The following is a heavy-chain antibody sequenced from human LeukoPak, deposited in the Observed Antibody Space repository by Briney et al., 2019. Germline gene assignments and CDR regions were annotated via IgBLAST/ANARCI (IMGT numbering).Heavy chain of an antibody. D-gene: IGHD4-23*01. CDR1: GGSISSGSYY. Sequence: VKPSETLSLTCTVSGGSISSGSYYWGWIRQPPGKGLEWIGSIYYTGSTYYNPSLKSRVTISVDTSKNQFSLKLSSVTAADTAVYYCARGHQSLRGHRYDYGGKSAFDYWGQGTLVTVSS. CDR3: ARGHQSLRGHRYDYGGKSAFDY. CDR2: IYYTGST. J-gene: IGHJ4*02. V-gene: IGHV4-39*01.